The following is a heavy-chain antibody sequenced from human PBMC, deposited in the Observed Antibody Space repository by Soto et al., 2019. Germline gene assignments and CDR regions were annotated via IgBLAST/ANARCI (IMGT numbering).Heavy chain of an antibody. J-gene: IGHJ6*03. CDR1: GFTFSSYA. Sequence: SLRLSCAASGFTFSSYAMSWVRQAPGKGLEWVSAISGSGGSTYYADSVKGRFTISRDNSKNTLYLQMNSLRAEDTAVYYCAKDGSWGYYYYMDVWGKGTTVTVSS. CDR2: ISGSGGST. V-gene: IGHV3-23*01. D-gene: IGHD6-13*01. CDR3: AKDGSWGYYYYMDV.